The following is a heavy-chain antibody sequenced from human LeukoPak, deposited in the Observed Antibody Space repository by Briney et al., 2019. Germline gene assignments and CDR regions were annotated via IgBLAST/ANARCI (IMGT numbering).Heavy chain of an antibody. CDR2: ISGSGDTT. CDR1: GFIFTSYT. V-gene: IGHV3-23*01. Sequence: PGGSLRLSCAASGFIFTSYTMTWVRQAPGKGLEWVSAISGSGDTTSYADSVKGRFAISRDNSKNTLYLQMNSLRAEDTAVYYCAKGNGLGSFYIFDYWGQGTLVTVSS. D-gene: IGHD3-10*01. CDR3: AKGNGLGSFYIFDY. J-gene: IGHJ4*02.